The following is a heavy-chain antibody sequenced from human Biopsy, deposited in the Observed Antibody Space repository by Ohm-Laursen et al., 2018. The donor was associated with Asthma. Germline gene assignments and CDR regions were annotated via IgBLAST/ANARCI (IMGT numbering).Heavy chain of an antibody. CDR2: ISYDGSNK. CDR3: ARDLHPTNHLGELSEGFDY. J-gene: IGHJ4*02. V-gene: IGHV3-30-3*01. D-gene: IGHD3-16*02. Sequence: SLRLSCSASGFTFSSYAMHWVRQAPGKELEWVAVISYDGSNKYYADSVKGRFTISRDNSKNTLYLQMNSLRAEDTAVYYCARDLHPTNHLGELSEGFDYWGQGTLVTVSS. CDR1: GFTFSSYA.